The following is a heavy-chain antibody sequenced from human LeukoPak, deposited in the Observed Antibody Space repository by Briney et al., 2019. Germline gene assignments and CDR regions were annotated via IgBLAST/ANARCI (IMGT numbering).Heavy chain of an antibody. J-gene: IGHJ6*02. D-gene: IGHD3-9*01. CDR2: INGDGRNI. CDR1: GFTFSSYW. V-gene: IGHV3-74*01. Sequence: GGSLRLSCVASGFTFSSYWMHWVRQDPRKGLVWVSRINGDGRNINYADSVRGRFTISRDNAKNTLYLQMNTLRVEDTAVYYCTRDLMDYDVSTGLHHYYMDVWGQGTTVTVSS. CDR3: TRDLMDYDVSTGLHHYYMDV.